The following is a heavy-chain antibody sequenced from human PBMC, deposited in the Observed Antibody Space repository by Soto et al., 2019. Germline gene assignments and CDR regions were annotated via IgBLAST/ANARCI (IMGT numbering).Heavy chain of an antibody. V-gene: IGHV6-1*01. Sequence: PSQTLSLTCAISGDSVSSNRAAWNWIRQSPSRGLEWLGRTYYRSKWYNDYAVSVKSRITINPDTSKNQFSLQLNSVTPEDTAVYYCARGHSSGCYLPGYYYGMDVWGQGTTVTVSS. CDR3: ARGHSSGCYLPGYYYGMDV. D-gene: IGHD6-19*01. J-gene: IGHJ6*02. CDR1: GDSVSSNRAA. CDR2: TYYRSKWYN.